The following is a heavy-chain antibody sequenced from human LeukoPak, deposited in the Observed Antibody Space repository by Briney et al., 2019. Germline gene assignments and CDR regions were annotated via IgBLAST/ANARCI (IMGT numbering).Heavy chain of an antibody. CDR1: GFTFSDYY. Sequence: GGSLRLSCAASGFTFSDYYMSWIRQAPGKGLEWVSYISSSGSTIYYADSVKGRFAISRDNAKNSLYLQMNSLRAEDTAVYYCARGEGTMIVVVTPFDYWGQGTLVTVSS. CDR3: ARGEGTMIVVVTPFDY. D-gene: IGHD3-22*01. V-gene: IGHV3-11*01. CDR2: ISSSGSTI. J-gene: IGHJ4*02.